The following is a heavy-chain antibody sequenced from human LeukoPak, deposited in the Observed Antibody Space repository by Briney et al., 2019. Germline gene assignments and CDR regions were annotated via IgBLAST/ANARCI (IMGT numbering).Heavy chain of an antibody. D-gene: IGHD3-22*01. CDR3: ARHPYYYDSSGYYFETAIFDY. V-gene: IGHV1-18*01. CDR2: ISAYNGNT. Sequence: KPGASVKVSCKASGYTFTSYGISWVRQAPGQGLEWMGWISAYNGNTNYAQKLQGRVTMTTDTSTSTAYMELRSLRSDDTAVYYCARHPYYYDSSGYYFETAIFDYWGQGTLVTVSS. J-gene: IGHJ4*02. CDR1: GYTFTSYG.